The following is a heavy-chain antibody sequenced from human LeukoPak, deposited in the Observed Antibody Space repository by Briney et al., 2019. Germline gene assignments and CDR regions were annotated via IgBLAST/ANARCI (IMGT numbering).Heavy chain of an antibody. CDR3: ARYTIFEFDP. Sequence: SETPSLTCTVSGGSISSYYWSWIRQPPGKGLEWIGYIYYSGSTNYNPSLKSRVTISVDTSKNQFSLKLSSVTVADTAVYYCARYTIFEFDPWGQGTLVTVSS. J-gene: IGHJ5*02. V-gene: IGHV4-59*01. D-gene: IGHD3-3*01. CDR2: IYYSGST. CDR1: GGSISSYY.